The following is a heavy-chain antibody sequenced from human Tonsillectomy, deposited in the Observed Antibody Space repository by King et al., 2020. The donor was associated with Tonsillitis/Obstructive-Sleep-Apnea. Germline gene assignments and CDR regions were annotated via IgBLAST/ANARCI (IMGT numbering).Heavy chain of an antibody. CDR1: RFTFSSYA. J-gene: IGHJ6*03. CDR3: AGGPAGADYYYMDV. V-gene: IGHV3-23*04. CDR2: ISDRGVNA. Sequence: VQLVESGGGLVQPGGSLRLSCAASRFTFSSYALSWVRQAPGKGLEWVSVISDRGVNAYYADSVKGRFTISRDNSKNTLYLKMTSLRAEDTAFYYWAGGPAGADYYYMDVWGKGTTVTVSS. D-gene: IGHD7-27*01.